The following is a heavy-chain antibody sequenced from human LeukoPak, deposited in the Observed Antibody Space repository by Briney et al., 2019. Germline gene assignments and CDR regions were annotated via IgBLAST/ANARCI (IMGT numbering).Heavy chain of an antibody. CDR1: GGSISSYY. Sequence: SETLSLTCTVSGGSISSYYWSWIRQPPGKGQEWIGYIYYSGSGSTNYNPSLKSRVTISVDTSKNQFSLKLSSVTAADTAVYYCARRGGHGGSFDYWGQGTLVTVSS. CDR2: IYYSGSGST. D-gene: IGHD4-23*01. V-gene: IGHV4-59*08. CDR3: ARRGGHGGSFDY. J-gene: IGHJ4*02.